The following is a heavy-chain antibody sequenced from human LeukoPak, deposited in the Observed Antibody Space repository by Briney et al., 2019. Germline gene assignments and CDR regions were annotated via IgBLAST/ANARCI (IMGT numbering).Heavy chain of an antibody. CDR1: CGSITSYY. J-gene: IGHJ4*02. CDR2: IYYSGST. Sequence: SETLSLTCTVPCGSITSYYWRWIRQTPGKGLEWHGYIYYSGSTNYNPSLKSRVTISVDTSKNQFSLKLSSVTAADTAVYYCARLKYGAYFDYWGQGTLVTVSS. V-gene: IGHV4-59*08. CDR3: ARLKYGAYFDY. D-gene: IGHD4-17*01.